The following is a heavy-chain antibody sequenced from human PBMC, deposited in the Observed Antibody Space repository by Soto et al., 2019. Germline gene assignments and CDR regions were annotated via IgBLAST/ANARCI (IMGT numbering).Heavy chain of an antibody. V-gene: IGHV3-30-3*01. J-gene: IGHJ4*02. Sequence: QVQLVESGGGVVQPGRSLRLSCAVSGFTFGSFPMYWVRQAPGKGLQWVAVITSDGTNQYYADSVKGRFTTSRDNSKNTLYLRMNSLRTEDTAVYYCASEVGAHFDYWGQGTLVTVSS. D-gene: IGHD1-26*01. CDR1: GFTFGSFP. CDR3: ASEVGAHFDY. CDR2: ITSDGTNQ.